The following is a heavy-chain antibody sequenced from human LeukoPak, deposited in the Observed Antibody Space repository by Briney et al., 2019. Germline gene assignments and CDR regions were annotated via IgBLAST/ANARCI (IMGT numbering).Heavy chain of an antibody. Sequence: GGSLRLSCAASGFTLSRNYMSWVRQAPGKGLEWVSVLYSGGSTYYTDSVKGRFTISRDNSKNTLFLQMNSLRVEDTAVYYCASPLIVASAFDIWGQGTMVTVSS. CDR2: LYSGGST. J-gene: IGHJ3*02. CDR1: GFTLSRNY. V-gene: IGHV3-66*02. D-gene: IGHD2-15*01. CDR3: ASPLIVASAFDI.